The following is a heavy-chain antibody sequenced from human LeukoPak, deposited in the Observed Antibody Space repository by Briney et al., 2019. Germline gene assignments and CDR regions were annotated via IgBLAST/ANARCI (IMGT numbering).Heavy chain of an antibody. Sequence: ASXKVSCKASGYTFTCYYMHWVRQAPGQGLEWMGRINPNSGGTNYAQKLQGRVTMTRDTSISKDYMELRRLRSDDTAVYYCARVEAYYYDSSGWGNLDYWGQGTLVTVSS. CDR1: GYTFTCYY. J-gene: IGHJ4*02. CDR3: ARVEAYYYDSSGWGNLDY. V-gene: IGHV1-2*06. D-gene: IGHD3-22*01. CDR2: INPNSGGT.